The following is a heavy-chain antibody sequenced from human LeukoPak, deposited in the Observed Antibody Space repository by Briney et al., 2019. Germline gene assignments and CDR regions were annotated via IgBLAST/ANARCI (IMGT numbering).Heavy chain of an antibody. Sequence: GGSLRLSCAASGFTVSTNYMSWVRQAPGKGLEWVSVIYSGGSTYYADSVKGRFTISRHNSENTLYLQMNSLRAEDTAVYYCATTSYCSSTRCRDAFDIWGQGTMVTVSS. V-gene: IGHV3-53*01. CDR2: IYSGGST. D-gene: IGHD2-2*01. CDR3: ATTSYCSSTRCRDAFDI. CDR1: GFTVSTNY. J-gene: IGHJ3*02.